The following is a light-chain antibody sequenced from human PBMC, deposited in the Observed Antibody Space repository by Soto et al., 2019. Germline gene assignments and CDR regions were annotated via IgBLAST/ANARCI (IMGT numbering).Light chain of an antibody. J-gene: IGLJ3*02. Sequence: QSVLTQPPSASGTPGQRVTISCSGSSSNIGSNFVSWYQQLPGTAPKLLIYSNTQRPSGVPDRFSGSKSGTSASLAISGLRSADEADYYCATWDDSLSGWVFGGGTTLTVL. V-gene: IGLV1-47*02. CDR2: SNT. CDR3: ATWDDSLSGWV. CDR1: SSNIGSNF.